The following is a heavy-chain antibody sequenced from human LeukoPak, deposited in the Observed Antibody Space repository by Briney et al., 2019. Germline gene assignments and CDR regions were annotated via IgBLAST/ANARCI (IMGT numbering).Heavy chain of an antibody. Sequence: KPGGSLRLSCAASGFTISDYYMNWIRQAPGKGLEWVSYISSSGSTIYYADSVKGRFTISRDNAKNSLYLQINSLRAEDTAVYYCARDYSAEKSFDYWGQGTLVTVSS. V-gene: IGHV3-11*01. CDR1: GFTISDYY. CDR2: ISSSGSTI. D-gene: IGHD2-15*01. J-gene: IGHJ4*02. CDR3: ARDYSAEKSFDY.